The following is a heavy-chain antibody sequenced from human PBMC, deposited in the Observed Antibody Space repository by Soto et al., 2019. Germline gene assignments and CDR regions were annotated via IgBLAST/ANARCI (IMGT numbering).Heavy chain of an antibody. CDR2: IDPDDSYT. CDR1: GYSFTSYC. J-gene: IGHJ4*02. V-gene: IGHV5-10-1*01. CDR3: ARHQPGYSVRWHSHFYS. Sequence: ESLKFSCKGSGYSFTSYCIKWVRQMPGNGLEWMGRIDPDDSYTNYNPSFQGHVTISTDNSITTAYLQWSSLKASDTAIYYCARHQPGYSVRWHSHFYSWGQGTQVTVSS. D-gene: IGHD5-12*01.